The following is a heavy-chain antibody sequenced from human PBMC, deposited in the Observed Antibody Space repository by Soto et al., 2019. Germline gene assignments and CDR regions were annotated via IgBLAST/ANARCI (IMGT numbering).Heavy chain of an antibody. CDR2: IYHSGST. Sequence: SETLSLTCAVSGGSISSGGYSWSWIRQPPGKGLEWIGYIYHSGSTYYNPSLKSRVTISVDRSKNQFSLKLSSVTAADAAVYYCARSIAARRWVWFDPWGQGTLVTVSS. V-gene: IGHV4-30-2*01. J-gene: IGHJ5*02. CDR3: ARSIAARRWVWFDP. D-gene: IGHD6-6*01. CDR1: GGSISSGGYS.